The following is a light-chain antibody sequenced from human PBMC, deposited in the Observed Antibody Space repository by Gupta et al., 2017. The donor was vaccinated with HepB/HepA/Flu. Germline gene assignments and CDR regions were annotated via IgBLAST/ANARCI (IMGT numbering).Light chain of an antibody. CDR3: AAWDDSLKVVV. J-gene: IGLJ2*01. CDR1: SSNIGRNN. CDR2: NNN. V-gene: IGLV1-44*01. Sequence: QSVLTQPPSASGTPGQRVSISCFGSSSNIGRNNVHWYQQVPGTAPKLLIYNNNQRPSGVPDRFSGSQSGPSASLAISGLQSEDEADYYCAAWDDSLKVVVFGGGTKLTVL.